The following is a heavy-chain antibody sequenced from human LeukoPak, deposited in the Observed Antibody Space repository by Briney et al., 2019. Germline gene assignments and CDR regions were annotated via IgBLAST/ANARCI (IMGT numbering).Heavy chain of an antibody. D-gene: IGHD4-17*01. J-gene: IGHJ4*02. CDR2: INHSGST. Sequence: SETLSLTCAVYGGSFSGYYWSWIRQPPGKGLEWIGEINHSGSTDYNSSLKSRVTISVDTSKNQFSLKLRSVTAADTAVYFCARQGPYGDYLDYWGQGTLVTVSS. V-gene: IGHV4-34*01. CDR1: GGSFSGYY. CDR3: ARQGPYGDYLDY.